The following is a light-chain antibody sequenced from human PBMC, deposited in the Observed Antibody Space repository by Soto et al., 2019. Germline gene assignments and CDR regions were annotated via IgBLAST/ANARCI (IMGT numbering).Light chain of an antibody. V-gene: IGLV2-11*01. Sequence: QSALTQPRSVSGSPGQSVTISCTGTSSDVGLYNYVSWYQQHPGKAPKLIIDDVSKRPSGVPDRFSGSKSGNTASLTISGLQAEDEGEYFCCSYGGSYTPYVFGTGTKLTVL. J-gene: IGLJ1*01. CDR3: CSYGGSYTPYV. CDR1: SSDVGLYNY. CDR2: DVS.